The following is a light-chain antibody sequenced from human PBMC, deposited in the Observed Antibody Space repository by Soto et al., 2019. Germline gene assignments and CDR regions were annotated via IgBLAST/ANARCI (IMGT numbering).Light chain of an antibody. CDR3: QQYGSSPGA. CDR1: QSVSSNY. J-gene: IGKJ1*01. CDR2: GAS. Sequence: EIVLTQSPGTLSLSPGERVTLSCRASQSVSSNYLAWYQQKPGQAPRLLIYGASSRAGGIPDRFSGSGSGTDFTLTISRLEPEDFAVYYCQQYGSSPGAFGQGTKVEIK. V-gene: IGKV3-20*01.